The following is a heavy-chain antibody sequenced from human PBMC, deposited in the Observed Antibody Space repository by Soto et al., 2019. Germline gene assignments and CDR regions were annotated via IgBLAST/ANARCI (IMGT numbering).Heavy chain of an antibody. CDR3: ARGVLLLYDGFDY. D-gene: IGHD3-3*01. CDR1: GGSINSGGSI. J-gene: IGHJ4*02. V-gene: IGHV4-30-2*01. Sequence: QLQLQESGSGLVKPSETLSLSCAVSGGSINSGGSIWSWIRQPPGKVLEWIGYIYHSGSTYYSPTLKSRVTVSVDRYKNQFSLKLNSVTAADTAVHYCARGVLLLYDGFDYWGQGTLVTVSS. CDR2: IYHSGST.